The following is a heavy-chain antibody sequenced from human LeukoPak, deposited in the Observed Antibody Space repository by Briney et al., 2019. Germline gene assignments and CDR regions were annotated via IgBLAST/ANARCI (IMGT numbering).Heavy chain of an antibody. V-gene: IGHV3-21*01. CDR3: ASKKFGEFNFDY. J-gene: IGHJ4*02. CDR2: ISSSSSYI. CDR1: GFTFSSYS. D-gene: IGHD3-10*01. Sequence: PGGSLRLSCAASGFTFSSYSMNWVRQAPGKGLEWVSSISSSSSYIYYADSVKGRFTISRDNAKNSLYLQMNSLRAEDTAVYYCASKKFGEFNFDYWGQGTLVTVSS.